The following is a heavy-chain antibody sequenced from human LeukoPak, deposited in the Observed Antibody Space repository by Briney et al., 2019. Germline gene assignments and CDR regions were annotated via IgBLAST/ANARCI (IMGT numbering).Heavy chain of an antibody. J-gene: IGHJ4*02. D-gene: IGHD2-21*02. Sequence: GGSLRLSCAASGFTFSSYGMHWVRQAPGKGLEWVAVIWYDGSNKYYADSVKGRFTISRDNSKNTLYLQMNSLRAEDTAVYYCAKDGGDPESLDYWGQGTLVTVSS. CDR2: IWYDGSNK. V-gene: IGHV3-30*02. CDR3: AKDGGDPESLDY. CDR1: GFTFSSYG.